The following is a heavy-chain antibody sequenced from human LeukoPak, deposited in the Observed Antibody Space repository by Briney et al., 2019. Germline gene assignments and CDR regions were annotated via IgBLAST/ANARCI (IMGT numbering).Heavy chain of an antibody. D-gene: IGHD5-24*01. CDR3: ARSLYNYDAFDI. V-gene: IGHV5-51*01. J-gene: IGHJ3*02. Sequence: GESLQISCKGSGYSFTSYWIGWVRQMPGKGLEWMGITYPGDSDTRYCPSLQGQVTISADKSISTAYLLWSSLKASDTAMYYCARSLYNYDAFDIWGQGTMVTVSS. CDR1: GYSFTSYW. CDR2: TYPGDSDT.